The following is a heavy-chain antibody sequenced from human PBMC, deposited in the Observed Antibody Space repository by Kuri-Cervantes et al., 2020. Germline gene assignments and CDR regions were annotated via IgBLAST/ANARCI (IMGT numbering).Heavy chain of an antibody. CDR2: INPNSGGT. V-gene: IGHV1-2*02. CDR3: ARVRYSSSSRVDY. J-gene: IGHJ4*02. D-gene: IGHD6-6*01. Sequence: ASVKVSCKASGYTFTGYYMHRVRQAPGQGLEWMGWINPNSGGTNYAQKFQGRVTMTRDTSISTAYMELSRLRSDDTAVYYCARVRYSSSSRVDYWGQGTLVTVSS. CDR1: GYTFTGYY.